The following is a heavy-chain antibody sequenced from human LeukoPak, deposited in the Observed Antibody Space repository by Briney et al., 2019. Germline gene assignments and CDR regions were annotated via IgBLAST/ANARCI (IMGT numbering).Heavy chain of an antibody. V-gene: IGHV3-74*01. CDR2: IYSDGSST. CDR1: GFTFSSYW. CDR3: ARGSSGWADY. Sequence: PGGSLRLSCAASGFTFSSYWMHWVRQAPGKGLVWVSRIYSDGSSTSNADSVKGRFTISRDSAKNTLYLQMNSLRAEDTAVYYCARGSSGWADYWGQGTLVSVSS. D-gene: IGHD6-19*01. J-gene: IGHJ4*02.